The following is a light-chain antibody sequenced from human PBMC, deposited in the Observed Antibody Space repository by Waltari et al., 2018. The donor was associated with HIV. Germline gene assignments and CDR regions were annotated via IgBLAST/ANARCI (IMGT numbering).Light chain of an antibody. CDR1: TSNIETHYD. J-gene: IGLJ2*01. CDR3: QSYDSSLTAVI. V-gene: IGLV1-40*01. Sequence: QSVLTQPPSVSGAPGQSVSISCTGTTSNIETHYDVPWYQQLPGAAPKLLVYGNNNRPSGVPARFSGSKSGTSASLAITGLQSEDEAFYYCQSYDSSLTAVIFGGGTKLTVL. CDR2: GNN.